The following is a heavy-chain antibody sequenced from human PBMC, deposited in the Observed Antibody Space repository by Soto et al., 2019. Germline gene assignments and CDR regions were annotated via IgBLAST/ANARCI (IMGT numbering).Heavy chain of an antibody. V-gene: IGHV3-23*01. CDR2: ISGSGGST. CDR1: GLTFSSYA. D-gene: IGHD2-2*01. Sequence: GGSLRLSCAASGLTFSSYAMSWVRKATGKGLEWVSAISGSGGSTYYADSVKGRFTISRDNSKNTLYLQMNSLRAEDTAVYYCAKAPVVVPAAIYDYWGQGTLVTVSS. CDR3: AKAPVVVPAAIYDY. J-gene: IGHJ4*02.